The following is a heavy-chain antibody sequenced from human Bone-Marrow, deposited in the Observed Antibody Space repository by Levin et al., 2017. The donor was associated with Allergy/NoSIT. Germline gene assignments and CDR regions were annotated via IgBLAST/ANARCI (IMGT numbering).Heavy chain of an antibody. CDR2: ISGSGGST. V-gene: IGHV3-23*01. Sequence: SCAASGFTFSSYAMSWVRQAPGKGLEWVSAISGSGGSTYYADSVKGRFTISRDNSKNTLYLQMNSLRAEDTAVYYCAKVGSGSSQLAYYYYGMDVWGQGTTVTVSS. CDR3: AKVGSGSSQLAYYYYGMDV. CDR1: GFTFSSYA. J-gene: IGHJ6*02. D-gene: IGHD1-26*01.